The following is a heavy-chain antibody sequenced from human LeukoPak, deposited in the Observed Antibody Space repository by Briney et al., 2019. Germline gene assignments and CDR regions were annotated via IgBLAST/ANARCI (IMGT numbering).Heavy chain of an antibody. CDR2: ISSSGRYI. CDR3: ARDVDDYVWGSYRPFDY. J-gene: IGHJ4*02. D-gene: IGHD3-16*02. CDR1: GFTFRSYN. V-gene: IGHV3-21*01. Sequence: GGSLRLSCAASGFTFRSYNMNWVRQAPGKGLEWVSSISSSGRYIYYADSVKGRFTISRDNAKNSLYLQMNSLRAEDTAVYYCARDVDDYVWGSYRPFDYWGQGTLVTVSS.